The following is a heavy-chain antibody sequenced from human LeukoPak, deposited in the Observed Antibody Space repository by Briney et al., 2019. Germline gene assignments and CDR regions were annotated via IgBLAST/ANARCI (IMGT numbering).Heavy chain of an antibody. D-gene: IGHD4-11*01. J-gene: IGHJ6*02. CDR2: IGGSGGNT. CDR3: AKPTVTDVWGFYGMDV. V-gene: IGHV3-23*01. CDR1: GFIFSSYS. Sequence: PGGSLRLSCAASGFIFSSYSMSWVRQAPGKGLEWVSAIGGSGGNTYYADSVKGRFTISRDNSKNTLYLQMNSLRADDTAVYYCAKPTVTDVWGFYGMDVWGQGTTVTVSS.